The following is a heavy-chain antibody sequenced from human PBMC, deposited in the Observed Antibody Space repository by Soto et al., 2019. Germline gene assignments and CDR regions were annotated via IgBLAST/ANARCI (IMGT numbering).Heavy chain of an antibody. Sequence: QVQLVESGGGVVQPGRSLRLSCAASGFTFSGYAMHWVRQTPGKGLEWVAVVSYDGSNRYYADSVKGRFTISRDNSKSTLHMKMNSLRGEDTAVYYCAKGARRAVDGTIESFYYYRTMDVWGQGTTVTVSS. CDR3: AKGARRAVDGTIESFYYYRTMDV. D-gene: IGHD6-19*01. CDR1: GFTFSGYA. V-gene: IGHV3-30*18. J-gene: IGHJ6*02. CDR2: VSYDGSNR.